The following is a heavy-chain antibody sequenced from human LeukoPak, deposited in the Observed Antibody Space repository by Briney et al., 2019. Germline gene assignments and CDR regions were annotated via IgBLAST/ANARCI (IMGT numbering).Heavy chain of an antibody. V-gene: IGHV3-23*01. J-gene: IGHJ4*02. Sequence: GGSLRLSCAASGFTFSNCAISWVRQAPGQGLEWVSAIDASGSDTYYTDSVKGRFTISRDNSKNTVYLQMNSLRVGDTAVYYCADYRKPQGLDYWGQGALVTVSS. D-gene: IGHD1-14*01. CDR2: IDASGSDT. CDR1: GFTFSNCA. CDR3: ADYRKPQGLDY.